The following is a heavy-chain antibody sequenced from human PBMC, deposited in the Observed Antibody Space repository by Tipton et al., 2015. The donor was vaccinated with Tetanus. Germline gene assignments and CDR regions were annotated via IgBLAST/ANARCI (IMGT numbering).Heavy chain of an antibody. Sequence: SLRLSCAASGFTFSNFGMHWVRQSPGKGLEWLAVISYDGITKYYAESVQGRFTISRDNSKNTLYLQMNSLRAEDTAVYFCAKRGQQWVVSSYFDSWGQGTLVAVPS. V-gene: IGHV3-30*18. CDR1: GFTFSNFG. CDR2: ISYDGITK. J-gene: IGHJ4*02. CDR3: AKRGQQWVVSSYFDS. D-gene: IGHD6-19*01.